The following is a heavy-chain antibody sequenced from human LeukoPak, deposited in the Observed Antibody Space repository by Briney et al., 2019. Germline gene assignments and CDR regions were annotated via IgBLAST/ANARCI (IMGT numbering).Heavy chain of an antibody. D-gene: IGHD4-17*01. V-gene: IGHV3-23*01. CDR2: ISGSGGST. CDR3: AKGRIDYGDYVYFDY. J-gene: IGHJ4*02. CDR1: GFTFGSCA. Sequence: GGSLRLSCAASGFTFGSCAMSWVRQAPGKGLEWVSAISGSGGSTYYADSVKGRFTISRDNSKNTLYLQMNSLRAEDTAVYYCAKGRIDYGDYVYFDYWGQGTLVTVSS.